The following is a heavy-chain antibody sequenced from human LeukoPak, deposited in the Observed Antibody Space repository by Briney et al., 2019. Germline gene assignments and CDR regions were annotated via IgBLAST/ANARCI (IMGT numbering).Heavy chain of an antibody. CDR1: GGSISSNY. D-gene: IGHD6-13*01. J-gene: IGHJ6*03. CDR3: ARVRYSSSWDYYYYYMDV. CDR2: SHYSGST. Sequence: PSETLSLTCTVSGGSISSNYWSWIRQPPGKGLECIGYSHYSGSTNYNPSLETRVTISVGTSKNQFSLKLSSVTAADTAVYYCARVRYSSSWDYYYYYMDVWGKGTTVTVSS. V-gene: IGHV4-59*12.